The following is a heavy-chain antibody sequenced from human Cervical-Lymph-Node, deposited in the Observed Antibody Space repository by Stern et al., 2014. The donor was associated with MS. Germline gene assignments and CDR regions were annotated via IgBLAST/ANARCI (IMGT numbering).Heavy chain of an antibody. CDR2: IYWDGDK. Sequence: QITLKESGPTPVKPTQTLTLTCTFSGFSLSTSGVGVAWLRQPPGKALELLALIYWDGDKRSSPSLERRLTITKDSSKNQVVLTMTNMDPVDTGAYYCARRPDFWSGYYFDYWGQGALVTVSS. J-gene: IGHJ4*01. V-gene: IGHV2-5*02. CDR1: GFSLSTSGVG. CDR3: ARRPDFWSGYYFDY. D-gene: IGHD3-3*01.